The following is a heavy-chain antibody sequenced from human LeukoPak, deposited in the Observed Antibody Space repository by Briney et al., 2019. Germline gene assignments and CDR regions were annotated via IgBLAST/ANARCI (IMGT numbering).Heavy chain of an antibody. CDR1: GFSFSNYN. Sequence: PGGSLRLSCAASGFSFSNYNMNWVRQAPGKGPEWVAYISYSSTLIYYEDSVKGRFTISRDNAKDSVYLQMNSLRVEDTAVYFCARDDDSGSYFGQDVFDIWGQGTMVTVSS. D-gene: IGHD1-26*01. CDR2: ISYSSTLI. J-gene: IGHJ3*02. V-gene: IGHV3-48*01. CDR3: ARDDDSGSYFGQDVFDI.